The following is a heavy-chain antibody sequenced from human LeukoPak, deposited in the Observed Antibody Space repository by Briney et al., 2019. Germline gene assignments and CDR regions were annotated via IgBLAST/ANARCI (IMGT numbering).Heavy chain of an antibody. CDR1: GFNVSHYY. Sequence: PGGSLRLSCAASGFNVSHYYMNWVRQAPGKGLEWVSVIYSNNTTYYADAVKGRFTISRGNSNSTLYLQMNNLRVDDTAVYYCARASWGYDFDSWGLGTLVAVSS. J-gene: IGHJ4*02. V-gene: IGHV3-53*01. D-gene: IGHD7-27*01. CDR2: IYSNNTT. CDR3: ARASWGYDFDS.